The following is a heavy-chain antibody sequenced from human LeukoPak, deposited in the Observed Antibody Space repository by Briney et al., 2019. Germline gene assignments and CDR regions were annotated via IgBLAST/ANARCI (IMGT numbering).Heavy chain of an antibody. J-gene: IGHJ4*02. CDR1: GATFSSYA. Sequence: SVKLSCKASGATFSSYAISWVRQAPGQGLEWMGGIIPIFGTANYAQKFQGRVTITTDESTSTAYMELSSLRSEDTAVYYCARGAAAGTLDYWGQGTLVTVSS. CDR2: IIPIFGTA. D-gene: IGHD6-13*01. V-gene: IGHV1-69*05. CDR3: ARGAAAGTLDY.